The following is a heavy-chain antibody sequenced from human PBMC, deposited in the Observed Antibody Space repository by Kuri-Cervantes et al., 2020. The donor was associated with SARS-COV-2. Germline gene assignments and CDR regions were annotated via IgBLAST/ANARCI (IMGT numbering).Heavy chain of an antibody. J-gene: IGHJ3*02. CDR1: GFTFSDYY. D-gene: IGHD4-23*01. V-gene: IGHV3-11*04. Sequence: GESLKISCAASGFTFSDYYVSWIRQAPGKGLEWVSYISSSGSTIYYADSVKGRFTISRDNAKNSLYLQMNSLRAEDTAVYYCASGVVTPGDAFDIWGQGTMVTVSS. CDR3: ASGVVTPGDAFDI. CDR2: ISSSGSTI.